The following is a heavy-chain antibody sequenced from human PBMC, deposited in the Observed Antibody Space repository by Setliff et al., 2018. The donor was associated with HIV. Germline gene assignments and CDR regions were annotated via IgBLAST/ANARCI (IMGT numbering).Heavy chain of an antibody. V-gene: IGHV1-18*04. CDR3: ARLGSGWSDSYYYAMDI. Sequence: ASVKVSCKAPGYIVIDYYIHWVRRALGHGLEWMGWISTYSDETSYSQNLQGRLTMTTDTSTSTAYMELRSLRSDDTAMYFCARLGSGWSDSYYYAMDIWGQGTTVTVSS. CDR2: ISTYSDET. D-gene: IGHD6-19*01. J-gene: IGHJ6*02. CDR1: GYIVIDYY.